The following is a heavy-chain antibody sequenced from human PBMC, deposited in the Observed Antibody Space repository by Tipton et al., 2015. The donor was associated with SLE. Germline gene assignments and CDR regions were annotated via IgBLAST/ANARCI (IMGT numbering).Heavy chain of an antibody. Sequence: TLSLTCTVSGGSISSSSYYWGWIRQPPGKGLEWIGSIYYSGSTYYNPSLKSRVTISVDTSKNQSSLKLNSVTAADTAVYYCARHVWANWGFGYWGQGTLVTVSS. CDR2: IYYSGST. D-gene: IGHD7-27*01. V-gene: IGHV4-39*01. J-gene: IGHJ4*02. CDR3: ARHVWANWGFGY. CDR1: GGSISSSSYY.